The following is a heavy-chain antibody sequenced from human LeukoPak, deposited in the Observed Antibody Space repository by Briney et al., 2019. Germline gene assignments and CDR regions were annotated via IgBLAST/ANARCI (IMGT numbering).Heavy chain of an antibody. D-gene: IGHD2/OR15-2a*01. CDR3: ARNKAITAFFGMDV. J-gene: IGHJ6*02. Sequence: DSVKGRFTISRDNSRDTLYLQINSLRPEDTALYYCARNKAITAFFGMDVWGQGTTIIVSS. V-gene: IGHV3-30*01.